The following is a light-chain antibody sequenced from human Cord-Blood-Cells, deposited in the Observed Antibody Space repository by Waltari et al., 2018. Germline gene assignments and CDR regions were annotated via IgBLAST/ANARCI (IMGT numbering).Light chain of an antibody. CDR1: NLGSKN. J-gene: IGLJ3*02. V-gene: IGLV3-9*01. CDR2: RDS. Sequence: SYELTQPLSVSVALGQTARTTCGGNNLGSKNVHWYQQKPGQAPVLVIYRDSNRPSGIPERFSGSNSGNTATLTISRAQAGDEADYYCQVWDSSTVFGGGTKLTVL. CDR3: QVWDSSTV.